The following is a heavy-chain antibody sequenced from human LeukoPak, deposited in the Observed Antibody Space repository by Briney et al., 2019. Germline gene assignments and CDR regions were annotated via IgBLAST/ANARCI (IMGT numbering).Heavy chain of an antibody. CDR3: ARAYCGGDCWVGYFFDN. Sequence: ASGTLSLTCTVSGGSISGYYWSWIRQPPGKGLEWIGYIYYRGSINYNPTLKSRVTISVDTSKNEFSLKLSSVTAADTALYYCARAYCGGDCWVGYFFDNWGQGTLVTVSS. J-gene: IGHJ4*02. CDR2: IYYRGSI. CDR1: GGSISGYY. D-gene: IGHD2-21*02. V-gene: IGHV4-59*01.